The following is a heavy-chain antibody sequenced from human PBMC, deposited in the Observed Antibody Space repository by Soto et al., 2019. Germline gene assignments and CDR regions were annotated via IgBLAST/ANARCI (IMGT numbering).Heavy chain of an antibody. Sequence: QVQLQQWGAGLLKPSETLSLTCAVYGGSFSGYYWSWIRQPPEKGLEGIGEINHSGSTNYNPSLKSRVTISVDSSKNQFSLKLSSVTAAETALYYCARDRNHGRYYYYGMDVWGQGTTVTVSS. J-gene: IGHJ6*02. V-gene: IGHV4-34*01. CDR2: INHSGST. CDR1: GGSFSGYY. CDR3: ARDRNHGRYYYYGMDV. D-gene: IGHD1-1*01.